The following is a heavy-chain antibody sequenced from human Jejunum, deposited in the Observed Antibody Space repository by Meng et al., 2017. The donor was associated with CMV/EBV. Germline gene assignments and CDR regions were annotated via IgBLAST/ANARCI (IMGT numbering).Heavy chain of an antibody. CDR2: VSHDGST. D-gene: IGHD3-10*01. Sequence: CAVYGGSFSHYYWSCIRQTPGKGLEWIGEVSHDGSTNYNPSLKSRVTISVDTSKNQFSLTLTSATAADTAVYYCVRDPFREWFDPWGQGTLVTVSS. V-gene: IGHV4-34*01. CDR3: VRDPFREWFDP. J-gene: IGHJ5*02. CDR1: GGSFSHYY.